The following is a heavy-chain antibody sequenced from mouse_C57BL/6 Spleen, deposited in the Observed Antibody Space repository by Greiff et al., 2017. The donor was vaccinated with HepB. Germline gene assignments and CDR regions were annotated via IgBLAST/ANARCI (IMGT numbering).Heavy chain of an antibody. CDR2: IWTGGGT. Sequence: VMLVESGPGLVAPSQSLSITCTVSGFSLTSYAISWVRQPPGKGLEWLGVIWTGGGTNYNSALKSRLSISKDNSKSQVFLKMNSLQTDDTARYYCARNRWLLSKYYAMDYWGQGTSVTVSS. CDR1: GFSLTSYA. D-gene: IGHD2-3*01. J-gene: IGHJ4*01. CDR3: ARNRWLLSKYYAMDY. V-gene: IGHV2-9-1*01.